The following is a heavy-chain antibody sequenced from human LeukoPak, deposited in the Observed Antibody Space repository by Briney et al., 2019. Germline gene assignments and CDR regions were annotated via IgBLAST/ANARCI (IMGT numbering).Heavy chain of an antibody. Sequence: SETLSLTCSVSGGSISSSSYYWGWIRQPPGKGLEWIGEIYYSGRAYYNSALKSHLTISVDTSWNQFSLTLSSVTAADTGVYYCARRRYYDSAGYLDWGQGTLVSVST. J-gene: IGHJ1*01. V-gene: IGHV4-39*01. CDR1: GGSISSSSYY. CDR2: IYYSGRA. CDR3: ARRRYYDSAGYLD. D-gene: IGHD3-22*01.